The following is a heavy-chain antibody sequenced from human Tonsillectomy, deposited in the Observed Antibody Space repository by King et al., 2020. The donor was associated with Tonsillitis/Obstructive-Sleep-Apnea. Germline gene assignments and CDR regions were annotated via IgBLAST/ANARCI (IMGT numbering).Heavy chain of an antibody. V-gene: IGHV3-30*04. CDR2: ISYDGSNK. J-gene: IGHJ6*03. D-gene: IGHD2-15*01. CDR3: ASPPTYFSGGSCYSWYYYYMDV. Sequence: VQLVESGGGVVQPGRSLRLSCAASGFTFSSYAMHWVRQAPGKGLEWVTVISYDGSNKYYADSVKGRFTISRDNSKNTLYLQMNSLRAEDTAVYYCASPPTYFSGGSCYSWYYYYMDVWGKGTTVTVSS. CDR1: GFTFSSYA.